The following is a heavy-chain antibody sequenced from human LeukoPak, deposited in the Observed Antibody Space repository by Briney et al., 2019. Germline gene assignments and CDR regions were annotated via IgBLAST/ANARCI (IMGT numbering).Heavy chain of an antibody. CDR1: GGSVSSGAYY. J-gene: IGHJ5*02. CDR2: ISSSGNT. V-gene: IGHV4-31*03. Sequence: SETLSLTCTVSGGSVSSGAYYWSWLRQHPGKGLEWIGYISSSGNTYFNPSLKSRLTISLDTSKNQFSLRLTSVTAADTAVYYCAREVLVVAAREYWFDPWGQGTLVTVSS. CDR3: AREVLVVAAREYWFDP. D-gene: IGHD2-15*01.